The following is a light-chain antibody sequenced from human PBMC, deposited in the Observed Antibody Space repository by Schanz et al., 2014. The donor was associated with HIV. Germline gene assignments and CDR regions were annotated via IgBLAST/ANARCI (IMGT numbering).Light chain of an antibody. CDR3: LQHNSYPYT. CDR2: DAS. J-gene: IGKJ2*01. CDR1: QDISNY. V-gene: IGKV1-33*01. Sequence: DIQMTQSPSTLSASVGDRVTITCQASQDISNYLNWYQQKPGKAPKLLIYDASNLETGVPSRFSGSGSGTEFTLTISSLQTEDFATYYCLQHNSYPYTFGQGTKLEMK.